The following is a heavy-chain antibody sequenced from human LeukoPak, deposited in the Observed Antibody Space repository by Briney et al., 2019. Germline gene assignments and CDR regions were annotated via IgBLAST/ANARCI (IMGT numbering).Heavy chain of an antibody. D-gene: IGHD3-10*01. CDR1: GGSFSGYY. CDR2: INHSGST. V-gene: IGHV4-34*01. CDR3: ARDFFNYYGSGSYSIHGMDV. Sequence: PSETLSLTCAVYGGSFSGYYWSWIRQAPGKGLEWIGEINHSGSTDYNPSLKSRVTISGDTSKNQFSLRLSSVTAADTAVYYCARDFFNYYGSGSYSIHGMDVWGQGITVIVSS. J-gene: IGHJ6*02.